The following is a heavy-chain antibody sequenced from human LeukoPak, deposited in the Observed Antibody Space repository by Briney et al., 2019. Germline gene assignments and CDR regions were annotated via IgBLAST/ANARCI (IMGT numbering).Heavy chain of an antibody. CDR1: AGSISSSSYY. CDR3: ARIVGALRDAFDI. Sequence: SETLSLTCTVSAGSISSSSYYWGWIRQPPGKGPEWIGSIYYSGSTYYNPSLKSRVTISVDTSKNQFSLKLSSVTAADTAVYYCARIVGALRDAFDIWGQGTMVTVSS. J-gene: IGHJ3*02. V-gene: IGHV4-39*01. D-gene: IGHD1-26*01. CDR2: IYYSGST.